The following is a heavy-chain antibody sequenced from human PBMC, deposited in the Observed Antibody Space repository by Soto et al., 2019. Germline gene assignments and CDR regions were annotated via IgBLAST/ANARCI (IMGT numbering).Heavy chain of an antibody. CDR3: AKDFKVSGSHYGTLNYYYGMDV. Sequence: GGSLRLSCAASGFTFRTYGMQWVRQAPGQGLERVAVISYDGYLKYYVDAVKGRFTVARDNSKNTLFLEMNSLRVQDTAVYFCAKDFKVSGSHYGTLNYYYGMDVWGQGTTVTVSS. D-gene: IGHD3-10*01. J-gene: IGHJ6*02. CDR2: ISYDGYLK. CDR1: GFTFRTYG. V-gene: IGHV3-30*18.